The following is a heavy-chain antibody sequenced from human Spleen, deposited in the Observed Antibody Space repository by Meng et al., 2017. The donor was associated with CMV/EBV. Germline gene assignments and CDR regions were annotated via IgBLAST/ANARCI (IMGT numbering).Heavy chain of an antibody. Sequence: ASVKVSCKASGYTFTSYGISWVRQAPGQGLEWMGWISAYNGNTNYAQKFQGRVTMTQDTSTSTAYMELRSLTSDDTAVYYCARKTYDVMNRYYYNGLDVWGQGTTVTVS. J-gene: IGHJ6*02. CDR2: ISAYNGNT. V-gene: IGHV1-18*01. CDR3: ARKTYDVMNRYYYNGLDV. CDR1: GYTFTSYG. D-gene: IGHD2-21*01.